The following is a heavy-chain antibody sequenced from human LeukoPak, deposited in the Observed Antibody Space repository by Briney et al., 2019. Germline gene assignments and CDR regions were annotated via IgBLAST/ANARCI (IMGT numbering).Heavy chain of an antibody. V-gene: IGHV4-34*01. Sequence: PSETLSLTCAVYGGSFSVYYWSWIRQPPGKGLEWIGEINHSGSTNYNPSLKSRVTISVDTSKNQFSLKLSSVTAADTAVYYCARGLPLRGNYFDYWGQGTLVTVSS. D-gene: IGHD2-15*01. CDR2: INHSGST. J-gene: IGHJ4*02. CDR1: GGSFSVYY. CDR3: ARGLPLRGNYFDY.